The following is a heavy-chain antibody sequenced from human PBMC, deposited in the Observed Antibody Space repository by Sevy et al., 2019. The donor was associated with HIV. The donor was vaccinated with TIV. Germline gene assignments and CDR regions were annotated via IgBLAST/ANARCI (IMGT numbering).Heavy chain of an antibody. Sequence: GGSLRLSCAASGFPVSSNYMSWVRQAPGKGLEWVSVIYSDGSTYHVDPVKGRFTISRDNSKNTLYLQMNSLRVEDTAVYYCARGKSGYGYGLDYWGQGTLVTVSS. CDR1: GFPVSSNY. D-gene: IGHD5-18*01. V-gene: IGHV3-66*01. J-gene: IGHJ4*02. CDR3: ARGKSGYGYGLDY. CDR2: IYSDGST.